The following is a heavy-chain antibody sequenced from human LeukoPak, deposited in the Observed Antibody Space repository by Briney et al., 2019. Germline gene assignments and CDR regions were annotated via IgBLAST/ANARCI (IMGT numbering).Heavy chain of an antibody. J-gene: IGHJ5*02. V-gene: IGHV3-30*02. Sequence: GGSLRLSCAASGFTFSSYGMHWVRQAPGKGLEWVAFIRYDGSNKYYADSVKGRFTISRDNSKNTPYLQMNSLRAEDTAVYYCAKLAVVVPAASWFDPWGQGTLVTVSS. D-gene: IGHD2-2*01. CDR2: IRYDGSNK. CDR1: GFTFSSYG. CDR3: AKLAVVVPAASWFDP.